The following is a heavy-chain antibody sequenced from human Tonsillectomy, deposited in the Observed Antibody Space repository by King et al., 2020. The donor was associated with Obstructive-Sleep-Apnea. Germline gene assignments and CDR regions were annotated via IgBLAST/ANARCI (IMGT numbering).Heavy chain of an antibody. J-gene: IGHJ4*02. Sequence: LVESGGGLVKPGGSLRLSCAASGFTFRTYSMNWVRQAPGKGLEWVSSISASSSYIYYADSVKGRFTISRDTAKDSLYLQMNSLRAEDTAVYYCASPLFSVSAARGYWGQGTLVTVSS. CDR3: ASPLFSVSAARGY. V-gene: IGHV3-21*01. CDR2: ISASSSYI. D-gene: IGHD6-13*01. CDR1: GFTFRTYS.